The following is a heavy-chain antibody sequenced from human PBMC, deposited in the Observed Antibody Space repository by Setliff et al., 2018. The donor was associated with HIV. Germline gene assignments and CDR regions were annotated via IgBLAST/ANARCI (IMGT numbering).Heavy chain of an antibody. CDR1: GYTFTGHA. J-gene: IGHJ6*03. V-gene: IGHV1-3*01. CDR2: INAGNGKT. Sequence: ASVQVSSKAYGYTFTGHAMHWVRQAPGQRLEWMGWINAGNGKTKYSQKFQDGVTITRDTSASTADMEMSGLRSEDTADYYCARGIWSATTADYYLDVWGQGTTVTVSS. CDR3: ARGIWSATTADYYLDV. D-gene: IGHD3-3*01.